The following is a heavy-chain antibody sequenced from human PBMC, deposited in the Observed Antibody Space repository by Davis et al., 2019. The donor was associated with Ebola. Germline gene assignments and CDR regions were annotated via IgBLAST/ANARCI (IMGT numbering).Heavy chain of an antibody. V-gene: IGHV3-23*01. J-gene: IGHJ4*02. D-gene: IGHD3-22*01. CDR1: GFTFSSYA. CDR3: ARGSHLAYDSSGSGDY. CDR2: ISGSGGST. Sequence: PGGSLRLSCAASGFTFSSYAMSWVRQAPGKGLEWVSAISGSGGSTYYADSVKGRFTISRDNSKNTLYLQMNSLRAEDTAVYYCARGSHLAYDSSGSGDYWGQGTLVTVSS.